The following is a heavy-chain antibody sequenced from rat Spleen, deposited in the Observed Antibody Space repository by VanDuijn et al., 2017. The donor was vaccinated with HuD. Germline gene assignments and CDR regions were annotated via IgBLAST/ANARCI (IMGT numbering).Heavy chain of an antibody. D-gene: IGHD1-11*01. CDR1: GFTFNNYW. CDR2: ISTGGGNT. CDR3: ARLWLRRVHNWFAY. J-gene: IGHJ3*01. Sequence: EVQLVESGGGLVQPGRSLKLSCVASGFTFNNYWMTWIRQAPGKGLEWVASISTGGGNTYYRDSVKGRFTISRDNAKSTLYLQMDSPRSEDTATYYCARLWLRRVHNWFAYWGQGTLVTVSS. V-gene: IGHV5-31*01.